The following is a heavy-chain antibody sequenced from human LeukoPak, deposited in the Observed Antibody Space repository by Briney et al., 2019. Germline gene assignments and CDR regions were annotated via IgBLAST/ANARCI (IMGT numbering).Heavy chain of an antibody. CDR1: GFTFSGYW. Sequence: PGGSLRLSCAASGFTFSGYWMSWVRQPPGKGLEWVANIKQDGSEKYYVDSVKGRFTISRDNAENSLYLQMNSLRVEDTAVYYCARKGGTYGYAYWGQRTLVTLSS. CDR3: ARKGGTYGYAY. D-gene: IGHD5-18*01. J-gene: IGHJ4*02. V-gene: IGHV3-7*01. CDR2: IKQDGSEK.